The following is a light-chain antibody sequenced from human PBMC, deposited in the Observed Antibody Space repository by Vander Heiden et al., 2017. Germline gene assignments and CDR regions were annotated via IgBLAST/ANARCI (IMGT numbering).Light chain of an antibody. V-gene: IGKV3-11*01. CDR3: QQRSNWPPRIT. CDR2: DAS. Sequence: DIVLTQSPAPLSLSPGERATLSCRARQSVSSYLAWYQQKPGQAPRLLIYDASNRATGIPARFRGSGSGTDFTLTISSLEPEDFAVYYCQQRSNWPPRITFGQGTRLEIK. CDR1: QSVSSY. J-gene: IGKJ5*01.